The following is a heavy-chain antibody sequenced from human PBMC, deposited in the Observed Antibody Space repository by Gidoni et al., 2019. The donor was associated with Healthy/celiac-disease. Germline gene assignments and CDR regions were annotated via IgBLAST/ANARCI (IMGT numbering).Heavy chain of an antibody. CDR2: MNPNSGNT. CDR1: GYTLPSYD. Sequence: QVQLVQSGAEVKKPGASVKVSCQASGYTLPSYDINWVRQATGQGLEWMGWMNPNSGNTGYAQKFQGRVTMTRNTSISTAYMELSSLRSEDTAVYYCARALAEYGDYGMDVWGQGTTVTVSS. CDR3: ARALAEYGDYGMDV. V-gene: IGHV1-8*01. D-gene: IGHD6-13*01. J-gene: IGHJ6*02.